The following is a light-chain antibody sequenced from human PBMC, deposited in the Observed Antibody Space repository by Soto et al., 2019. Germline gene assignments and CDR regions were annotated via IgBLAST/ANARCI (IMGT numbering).Light chain of an antibody. Sequence: QSVLTQPPSASGSPGQSVTISCTGTSSDIGGFNFVSWYQQHPGKAPKLMIYEVSKRPSGVPDRFSGSKSANTASLTVSGLQTEDEADYYCASYAGSDNVIFGGGTQLT. V-gene: IGLV2-8*01. CDR3: ASYAGSDNVI. J-gene: IGLJ7*01. CDR1: SSDIGGFNF. CDR2: EVS.